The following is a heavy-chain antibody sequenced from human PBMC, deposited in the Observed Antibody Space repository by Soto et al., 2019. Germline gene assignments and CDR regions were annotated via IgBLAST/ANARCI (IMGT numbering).Heavy chain of an antibody. CDR2: ISSNGVGT. CDR1: GFTLSGYA. Sequence: EVQLAESGGGLAQPGGSLRLSCAASGFTLSGYAMDWVRQAPGKGLEYVSGISSNGVGTYYANSVQGRFTISRDNSKKTVYIQMGSLRPEDMAVYYCARRARPDFYYMDVWGKGTTVTVSS. CDR3: ARRARPDFYYMDV. D-gene: IGHD6-6*01. V-gene: IGHV3-64*01. J-gene: IGHJ6*03.